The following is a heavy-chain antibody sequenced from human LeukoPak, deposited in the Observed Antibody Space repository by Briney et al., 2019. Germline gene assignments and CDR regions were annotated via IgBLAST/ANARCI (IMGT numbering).Heavy chain of an antibody. CDR3: LSGPGH. Sequence: GGSLSLSCAAAGFIFRNFWMGRLRQGPGKGLEGVASINEDGSEIYYVDSVKGRFTMSRDNAKNSLDLQMNILRAEDTAVFYCLSGPGHCGQGTLVAVSS. CDR1: GFIFRNFW. J-gene: IGHJ4*02. V-gene: IGHV3-7*01. CDR2: INEDGSEI.